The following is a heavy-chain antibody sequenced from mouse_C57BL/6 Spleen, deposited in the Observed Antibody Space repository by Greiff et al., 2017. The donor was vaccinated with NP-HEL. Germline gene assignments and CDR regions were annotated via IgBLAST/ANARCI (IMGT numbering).Heavy chain of an antibody. CDR1: GYAFSSSW. Sequence: VQLQQSGPELVKPGASVKISCKASGYAFSSSWMNWVKQRPGQGLEWIGRIYPGDGDTNYNGKFTGKATLSADKSSSTAYMQLSSLTSEDSAVYFCAKYYDYPYYFDYWGQGTTLTVSS. V-gene: IGHV1-82*01. D-gene: IGHD2-4*01. CDR3: AKYYDYPYYFDY. J-gene: IGHJ2*01. CDR2: IYPGDGDT.